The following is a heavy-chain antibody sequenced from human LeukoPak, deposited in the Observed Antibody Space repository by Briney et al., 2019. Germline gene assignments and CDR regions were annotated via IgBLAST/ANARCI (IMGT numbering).Heavy chain of an antibody. J-gene: IGHJ3*02. V-gene: IGHV4-61*02. CDR2: IYTSGST. CDR1: GGSISSKSYY. CDR3: ARDVWGGYYYDAFDI. Sequence: PSETLSLTCTVSGGSISSKSYYWSWIRQPAGKGLDWIGRIYTSGSTNYNPSLKSRVTISVDTSKNQFSLKLSSVTAADTAVYYCARDVWGGYYYDAFDIWGQGTMVTVSS. D-gene: IGHD3-22*01.